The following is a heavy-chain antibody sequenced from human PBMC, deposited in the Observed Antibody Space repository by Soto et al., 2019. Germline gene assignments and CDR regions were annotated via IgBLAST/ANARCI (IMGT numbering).Heavy chain of an antibody. D-gene: IGHD3-3*02. CDR3: ASPKIAFYNWFDP. CDR1: GGSISSSSYD. V-gene: IGHV4-39*01. Sequence: QLQLQESGPGRVKPSETLSLTCTVSGGSISSSSYDWGWIRQPPGKGLEWIGRIYYSGSTYYNPSHTSRDTISVDTSKNQFSLQLSSVPAADTAVYYCASPKIAFYNWFDPWGQGTLVTVSS. CDR2: IYYSGST. J-gene: IGHJ5*02.